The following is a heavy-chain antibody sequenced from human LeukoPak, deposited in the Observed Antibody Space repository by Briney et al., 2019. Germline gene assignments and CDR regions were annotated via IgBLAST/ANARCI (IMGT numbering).Heavy chain of an antibody. D-gene: IGHD3-22*01. J-gene: IGHJ3*01. CDR3: ARILDRDA. CDR2: IHAIGST. Sequence: PSETLSLICTVSGGPLSDSYWYWIRHSAATGMEWIGRIHAIGSTNYNPSLKSRGIISLDTSENQFSLSVSAVTDAGTATYHGARILDRDAWGQGTLVTV. V-gene: IGHV4-4*07. CDR1: GGPLSDSY.